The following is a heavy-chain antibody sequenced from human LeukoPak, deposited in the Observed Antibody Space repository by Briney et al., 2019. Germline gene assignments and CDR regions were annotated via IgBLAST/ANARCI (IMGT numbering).Heavy chain of an antibody. V-gene: IGHV4-61*02. CDR2: IYTSGST. J-gene: IGHJ4*02. Sequence: SETLSLTCTVSGGSISSGSYYWSWIRQPAGKGLEWIGRIYTSGSTNYNPSLKSRVTISVDTSKNQFSLKLSSVTAADTAVYYCARRMGYSSSWYRSATYYFDYWGQGTLVTVSS. CDR3: ARRMGYSSSWYRSATYYFDY. D-gene: IGHD6-13*01. CDR1: GGSISSGSYY.